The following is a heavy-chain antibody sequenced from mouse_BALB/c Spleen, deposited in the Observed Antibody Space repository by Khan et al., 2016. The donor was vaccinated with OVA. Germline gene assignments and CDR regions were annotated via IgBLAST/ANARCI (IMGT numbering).Heavy chain of an antibody. Sequence: EVQLQESGPELVKPWASVKISCKISGYTFTEYTLHWVKQSHGKSLEWIGVINPKNGITSYNQKFKGKATLTVDKSSSTAYMEFRSLTSEDSAVYYCARDAGRYWGQGTSVTVSS. J-gene: IGHJ4*01. CDR2: INPKNGIT. CDR1: GYTFTEYT. V-gene: IGHV1-18*01. CDR3: ARDAGRY.